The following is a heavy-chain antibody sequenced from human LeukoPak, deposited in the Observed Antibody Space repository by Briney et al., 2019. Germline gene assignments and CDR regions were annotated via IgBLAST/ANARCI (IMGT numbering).Heavy chain of an antibody. J-gene: IGHJ4*02. CDR2: IRYDGSNK. D-gene: IGHD6-19*01. CDR1: GFTFSSYG. CDR3: AKGGIAVAATDY. V-gene: IGHV3-30*02. Sequence: GGSLRLSCAASGFTFSSYGMHWVRQAPGKGLEWVAFIRYDGSNKYYADSVKGRFTISRDNSKNTLYLQMNSLRAEDTAVYYCAKGGIAVAATDYWGQGTLVTVSS.